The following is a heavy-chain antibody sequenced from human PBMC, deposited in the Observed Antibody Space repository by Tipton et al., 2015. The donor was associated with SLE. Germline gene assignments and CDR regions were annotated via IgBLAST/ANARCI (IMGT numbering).Heavy chain of an antibody. Sequence: TLSLTCAVYGGSFSGYYWSWIRQPPGKGLEWIGEINHSGSTNYNPSLKSRVTISVDTSKNQFSLKLSSVTAADTAVYYCARDPWYDEGAFDIWGQGTMVTVSS. D-gene: IGHD3-16*01. CDR1: GGSFSGYY. CDR2: INHSGST. J-gene: IGHJ3*02. V-gene: IGHV4-34*01. CDR3: ARDPWYDEGAFDI.